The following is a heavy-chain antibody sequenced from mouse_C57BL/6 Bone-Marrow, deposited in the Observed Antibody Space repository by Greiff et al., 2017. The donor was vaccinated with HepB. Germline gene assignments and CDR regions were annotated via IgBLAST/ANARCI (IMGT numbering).Heavy chain of an antibody. CDR1: GFSLTSYA. J-gene: IGHJ1*03. Sequence: QVQLQQSGPGLVAPSQSLSITCTVSGFSLTSYAISWVRQPPGKGLEWLGVIWTGGGTNYNSALKSRLSISKDNSKSQVFLKMNSLQTDDTARYYCARNWFFYGSTHWYFDVWGTGTTVTVSS. CDR3: ARNWFFYGSTHWYFDV. D-gene: IGHD1-1*01. V-gene: IGHV2-9-1*01. CDR2: IWTGGGT.